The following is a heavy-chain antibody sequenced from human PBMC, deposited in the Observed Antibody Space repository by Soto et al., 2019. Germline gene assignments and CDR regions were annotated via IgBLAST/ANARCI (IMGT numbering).Heavy chain of an antibody. D-gene: IGHD4-4*01. Sequence: QVQLVQSGAEVKKPGSSVKVSCKASGGTFSSYAISWVRQAPGQGLEWMGGIIPIFGTANYAQQFQGRVTITADESTSTADMELSSLRSEDTAVYYCARDGSNAHPFNWFDPWGQGTLVTVSS. J-gene: IGHJ5*02. CDR1: GGTFSSYA. V-gene: IGHV1-69*01. CDR3: ARDGSNAHPFNWFDP. CDR2: IIPIFGTA.